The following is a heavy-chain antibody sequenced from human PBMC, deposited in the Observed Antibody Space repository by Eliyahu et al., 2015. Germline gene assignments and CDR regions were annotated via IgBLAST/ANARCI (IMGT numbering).Heavy chain of an antibody. CDR1: GXSLSSSTXY. J-gene: IGHJ4*02. V-gene: IGHV4-39*01. CDR2: IYYSGNT. CDR3: ARLNVWGTMTTEAFFDY. Sequence: QLQLQESGPGLVKPSETLSLTCXVXGXSLSSSTXYWGWIRQPPGKGLEWIGNIYYSGNTYYNPSLLSRITISVDTSRKQFSLKLNSVTAADTAVYYCARLNVWGTMTTEAFFDYWGQGTLVTVSS. D-gene: IGHD4-17*01.